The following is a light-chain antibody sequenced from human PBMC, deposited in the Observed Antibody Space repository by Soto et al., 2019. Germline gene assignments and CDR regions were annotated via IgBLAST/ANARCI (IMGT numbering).Light chain of an antibody. Sequence: QSALTQPASVSGSPGQSITISCTGTSSDVGGYNYVSWYQQHPGKAPKLMIYEVSNRPSGVSNRFSGSKSGNTASLTISGLQAADEVDYYCSLYTSENTYVFGTGTKVTVL. V-gene: IGLV2-14*01. CDR3: SLYTSENTYV. J-gene: IGLJ1*01. CDR1: SSDVGGYNY. CDR2: EVS.